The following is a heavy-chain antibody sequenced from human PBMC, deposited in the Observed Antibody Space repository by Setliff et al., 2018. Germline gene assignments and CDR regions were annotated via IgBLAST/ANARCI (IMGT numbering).Heavy chain of an antibody. CDR3: ARWTARAVDY. CDR1: GFTFSNYW. Sequence: GESLKISCAASGFTFSNYWMHWVRQAPGKGLVWISRTNNEGSLTKYADSVKGRFTISRDNAKNSLYLQMSSLRAEDTAVYYCARWTARAVDYWGQGTLVTVSS. V-gene: IGHV3-74*01. CDR2: TNNEGSLT. J-gene: IGHJ4*02. D-gene: IGHD6-6*01.